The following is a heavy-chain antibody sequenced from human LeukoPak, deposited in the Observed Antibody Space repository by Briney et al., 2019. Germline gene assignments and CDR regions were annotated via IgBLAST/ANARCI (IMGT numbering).Heavy chain of an antibody. Sequence: GGSLRLSCAASGFTFSSYWMSWVRQAPGKGLEWVANIKQDGSEKYYVDSVKGRFTISRDNAKNSLYLQMNSLRAEDTAMYFCTREGMGRRAFDIWGQGTMVTVSS. CDR2: IKQDGSEK. V-gene: IGHV3-7*01. J-gene: IGHJ3*02. CDR3: TREGMGRRAFDI. CDR1: GFTFSSYW. D-gene: IGHD3-10*01.